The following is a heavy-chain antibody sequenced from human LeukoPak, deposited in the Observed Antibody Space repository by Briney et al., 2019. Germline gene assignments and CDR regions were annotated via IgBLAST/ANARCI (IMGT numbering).Heavy chain of an antibody. CDR1: GYTFTSYD. Sequence: GASVKVSCKASGYTFTSYDINWVRQATGQGLEWMGWMNPNSGNIGYAQKFQGRVTMTRNTSISTAYMELSSLRSEDTAVYYCARGSVDFPFSQHWGQGTLVTVSS. J-gene: IGHJ1*01. D-gene: IGHD3-3*01. V-gene: IGHV1-8*01. CDR3: ARGSVDFPFSQH. CDR2: MNPNSGNI.